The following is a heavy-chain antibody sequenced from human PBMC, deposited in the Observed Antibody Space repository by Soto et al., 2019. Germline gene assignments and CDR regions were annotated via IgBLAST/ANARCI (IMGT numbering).Heavy chain of an antibody. Sequence: SETLSLTCTVSGGSISSGDYYWSWIRQPPGKGLEWIGYIYYSGSTYYNPSLKSRVTISVDTSKNQFSLKLSSVTAAYTAVYYCASNSYGYTFYYYWGQGTLVTVSS. CDR2: IYYSGST. CDR1: GGSISSGDYY. V-gene: IGHV4-30-4*01. CDR3: ASNSYGYTFYYY. D-gene: IGHD5-18*01. J-gene: IGHJ4*02.